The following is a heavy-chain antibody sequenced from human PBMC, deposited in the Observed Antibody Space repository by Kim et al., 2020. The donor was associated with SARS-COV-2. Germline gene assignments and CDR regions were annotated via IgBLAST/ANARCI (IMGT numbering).Heavy chain of an antibody. Sequence: GGSLRLSCAASGFTFSNAWMSWVRQAPGKGLEWVGRIKSKTDGGTTDYAAPVKGRFTISRDDSKNTLYLQMNSLKTEDTAVYYCTTILHCSGGSCYSPWGQGTLVTVSS. V-gene: IGHV3-15*01. CDR2: IKSKTDGGTT. J-gene: IGHJ1*01. CDR3: TTILHCSGGSCYSP. D-gene: IGHD2-15*01. CDR1: GFTFSNAW.